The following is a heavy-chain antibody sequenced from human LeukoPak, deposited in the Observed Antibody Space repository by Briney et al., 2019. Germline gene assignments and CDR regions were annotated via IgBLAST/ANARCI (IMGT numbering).Heavy chain of an antibody. J-gene: IGHJ4*02. D-gene: IGHD3-16*02. CDR2: INPSGDNT. Sequence: ASVKVSCKASGYTFTFYYMHWVRQAPGQGLEWMGIINPSGDNTNYAQRFRGRVTMTRDMSTSTVYMELSSLRSEDTAVYYCARTYDYVWGSYLTAFDYWGQGTLVTVSS. CDR1: GYTFTFYY. CDR3: ARTYDYVWGSYLTAFDY. V-gene: IGHV1-46*01.